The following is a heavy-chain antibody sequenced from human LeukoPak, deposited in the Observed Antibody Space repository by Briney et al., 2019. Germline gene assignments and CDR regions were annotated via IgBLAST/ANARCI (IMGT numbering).Heavy chain of an antibody. CDR2: IYTSGST. V-gene: IGHV4-61*02. CDR3: ARGSSSGYYYGFWFDP. J-gene: IGHJ5*02. Sequence: SETLSLTCTVSGGSISSGSYYWSWLRQSAGKGLEWIGRIYTSGSTNYNPSLKSRVTISVDTSKNQFSLKLSSVTAADTAVYYCARGSSSGYYYGFWFDPWGQGTLVTVSS. CDR1: GGSISSGSYY. D-gene: IGHD3-22*01.